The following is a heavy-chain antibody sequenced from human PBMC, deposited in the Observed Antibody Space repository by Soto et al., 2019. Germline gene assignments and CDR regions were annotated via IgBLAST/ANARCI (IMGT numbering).Heavy chain of an antibody. CDR2: ISPGGTDI. CDR3: NIPNYYDNSGYPS. J-gene: IGHJ4*02. Sequence: GASVKVSCKASGYTFNRHYMHWVRQAPGQGLEWMGIISPGGTDIIYAQKFQGRVSMTWDTSTSTVYMELSSLTSEDTAVYYCNIPNYYDNSGYPSWGQGSLVNVSS. D-gene: IGHD3-22*01. V-gene: IGHV1-46*02. CDR1: GYTFNRHY.